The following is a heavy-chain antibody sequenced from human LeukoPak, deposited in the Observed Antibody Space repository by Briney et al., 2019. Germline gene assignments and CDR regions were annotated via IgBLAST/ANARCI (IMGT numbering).Heavy chain of an antibody. D-gene: IGHD3-10*01. CDR1: GGTFSRYA. J-gene: IGHJ4*02. Sequence: SVKVSCKASGGTFSRYAISWVRQAPGQGLAWMGGIIPIFGTANYAQKFQGRVTHTTEESTRTAYMELSSRRSEDTAVYYCARDRGYYYGSGSYTNWGQGTLVTVSS. CDR2: IIPIFGTA. CDR3: ARDRGYYYGSGSYTN. V-gene: IGHV1-69*05.